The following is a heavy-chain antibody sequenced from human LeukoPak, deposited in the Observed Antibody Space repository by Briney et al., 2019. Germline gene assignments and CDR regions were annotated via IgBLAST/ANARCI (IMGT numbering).Heavy chain of an antibody. V-gene: IGHV3-23*01. Sequence: GGSLRLSCAASGLTFSSYAMSWVRQAPGKGLEWVSSISGTGGSTDYADSVKGRFTISRDYSKNSLYLQMNSLRAEDTAVYYCARDLVSGAYTFDIWGQGTMVTVSS. CDR1: GLTFSSYA. J-gene: IGHJ3*02. CDR2: ISGTGGST. D-gene: IGHD3-16*01. CDR3: ARDLVSGAYTFDI.